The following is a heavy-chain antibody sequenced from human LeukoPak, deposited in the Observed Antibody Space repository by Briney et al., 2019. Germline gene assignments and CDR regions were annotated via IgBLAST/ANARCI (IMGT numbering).Heavy chain of an antibody. CDR1: GYSFTSYW. Sequence: GESLKISCKGSGYSFTSYWIGWVRQMPGKGLECMGIIYPVDSDTSYSPSFQGQVTISADTSISTAYLQWSSLKASDTTMYYCARTAPTLAYDNWGQGTLLTVSS. V-gene: IGHV5-51*01. D-gene: IGHD3-16*01. CDR2: IYPVDSDT. CDR3: ARTAPTLAYDN. J-gene: IGHJ4*02.